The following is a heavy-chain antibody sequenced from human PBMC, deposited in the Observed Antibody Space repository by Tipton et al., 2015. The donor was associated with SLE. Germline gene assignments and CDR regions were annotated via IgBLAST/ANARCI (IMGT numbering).Heavy chain of an antibody. V-gene: IGHV1-18*01. CDR2: ITAHNGNT. D-gene: IGHD3-3*01. CDR1: GYAFVTYG. Sequence: QLVQSGAEVKKPGASVKVSCRASGYAFVTYGISWVRQAPGQGLEWMGWITAHNGNTNYAQKVQGRVTMTTDTSTSTADMELRSLVSDDTAVYYCARMSFDFWRNFEENFDYWGPGTLVTVSS. J-gene: IGHJ4*02. CDR3: ARMSFDFWRNFEENFDY.